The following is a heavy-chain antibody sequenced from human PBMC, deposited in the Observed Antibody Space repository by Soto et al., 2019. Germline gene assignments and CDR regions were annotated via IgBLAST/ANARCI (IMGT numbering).Heavy chain of an antibody. CDR2: IYYSGST. Sequence: QVQLQESGPGLVKPSETLSLTCTVSGGSISSYYWSWIRQPPGKGLEWIGYIYYSGSTNYNPSLKSRVTRSVDTSKNQFSLKLSSVTAADTAVYYCARAACSGGSCLDWGMAYYFDYWGQGTLVTVSS. CDR1: GGSISSYY. V-gene: IGHV4-59*01. J-gene: IGHJ4*02. CDR3: ARAACSGGSCLDWGMAYYFDY. D-gene: IGHD2-15*01.